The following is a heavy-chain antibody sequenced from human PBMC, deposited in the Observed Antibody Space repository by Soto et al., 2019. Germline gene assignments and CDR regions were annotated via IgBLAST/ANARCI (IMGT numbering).Heavy chain of an antibody. D-gene: IGHD4-17*01. CDR1: GFTFSSYG. CDR2: IWYDGSNK. Sequence: GGSLRLSCAASGFTFSSYGMHWVRQAPGKGLEWVAVIWYDGSNKYYADSVKGRFTISRDNSKNTLYLQMNSLRAEDTAVYYCAREFTRAGGNYGYYYYGMDVWGQGTTVTVSS. CDR3: AREFTRAGGNYGYYYYGMDV. V-gene: IGHV3-33*01. J-gene: IGHJ6*02.